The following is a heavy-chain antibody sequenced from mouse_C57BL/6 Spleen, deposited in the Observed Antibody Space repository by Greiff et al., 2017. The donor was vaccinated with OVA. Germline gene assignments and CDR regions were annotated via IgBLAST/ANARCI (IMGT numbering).Heavy chain of an antibody. CDR1: GYTFTDYN. V-gene: IGHV1-22*01. CDR2: INPNNGGT. D-gene: IGHD2-4*01. J-gene: IGHJ2*01. CDR3: AREDDYDGLFDY. Sequence: EVQLVESGPELVKPGASVKMSCKASGYTFTDYNMHWVKQSHGKSLEWIGYINPNNGGTSYNQKFKGKATLTVNKSSSTAYMELRSLTSEDSAVYYCAREDDYDGLFDYWGQGTTLTVSS.